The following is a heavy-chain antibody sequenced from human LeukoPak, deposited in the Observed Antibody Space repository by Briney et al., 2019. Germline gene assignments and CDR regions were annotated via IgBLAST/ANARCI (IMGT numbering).Heavy chain of an antibody. CDR3: AKAMGSSYLSGYFDY. J-gene: IGHJ4*02. Sequence: GGSLRLSCVVSGFTFSSYDMHWVRQAPGKGLEWVAFIRYDVSNKDYADSVKGRFTISRDNSKNTLYLQMNSLRVEDTAVYYCAKAMGSSYLSGYFDYWGQGTLVTVSS. V-gene: IGHV3-30*02. CDR1: GFTFSSYD. D-gene: IGHD1-26*01. CDR2: IRYDVSNK.